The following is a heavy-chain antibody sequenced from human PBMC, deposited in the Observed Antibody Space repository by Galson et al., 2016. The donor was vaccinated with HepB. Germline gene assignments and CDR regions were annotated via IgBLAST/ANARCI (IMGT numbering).Heavy chain of an antibody. CDR1: GYTFTSYS. Sequence: SCKASGYTFTSYSMHWVRQAPGQGLAWMGIINPSAGSTRYAQKFQGRVSMTKETSTSTVYIELSSLRSEDTAVYYCARDRAYYGILTGTYYYYGMDVWGQGTTVTVSS. CDR3: ARDRAYYGILTGTYYYYGMDV. D-gene: IGHD3-9*01. V-gene: IGHV1-46*01. CDR2: INPSAGST. J-gene: IGHJ6*02.